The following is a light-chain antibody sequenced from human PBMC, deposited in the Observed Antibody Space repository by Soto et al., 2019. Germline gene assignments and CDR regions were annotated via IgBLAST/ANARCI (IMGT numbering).Light chain of an antibody. CDR3: QQYNNLPHT. Sequence: IQMTQSPSSLSASVGDRVTITCQASQDITNYLNWYQQKPGRAPKLLIYDASNLEVGVPARFRGSGSGTDFTFTISSLKPEGIATYYCQQYNNLPHTFGQGTKLEIK. V-gene: IGKV1-33*01. J-gene: IGKJ2*01. CDR1: QDITNY. CDR2: DAS.